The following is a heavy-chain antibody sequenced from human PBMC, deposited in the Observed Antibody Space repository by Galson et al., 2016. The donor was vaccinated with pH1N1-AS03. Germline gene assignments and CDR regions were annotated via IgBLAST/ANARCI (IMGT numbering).Heavy chain of an antibody. D-gene: IGHD6-25*01. CDR2: ISNRGST. CDR1: DYFITAGYH. Sequence: SETLSLTCSVTDYFITAGYHWGWIRQPPGKGLDWIGYISNRGSTNYNPSLKSRVTISVDTSKNHLSLKLTSVTAADTAVYYCARGAAGPLDPWGQGTLVTVSS. CDR3: ARGAAGPLDP. V-gene: IGHV4-61*03. J-gene: IGHJ5*02.